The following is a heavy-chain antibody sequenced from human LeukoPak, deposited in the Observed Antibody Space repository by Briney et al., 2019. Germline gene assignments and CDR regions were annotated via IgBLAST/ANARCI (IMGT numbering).Heavy chain of an antibody. Sequence: PGGSLRLSCAASGCTFSSYGMHWVRQAPGKGLEWVAFIRYDGSNKYYADSVKGRFTISRDNSKNTLYPQMNSLRAEDTAVYYCARGYDFFHSFYYMDVWGKGTTVTVSS. D-gene: IGHD3-3*01. J-gene: IGHJ6*03. CDR2: IRYDGSNK. V-gene: IGHV3-30*02. CDR1: GCTFSSYG. CDR3: ARGYDFFHSFYYMDV.